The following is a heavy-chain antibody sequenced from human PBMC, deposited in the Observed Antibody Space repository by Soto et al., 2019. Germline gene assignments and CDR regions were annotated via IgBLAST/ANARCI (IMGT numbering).Heavy chain of an antibody. D-gene: IGHD3-22*01. Sequence: ASVKVSCKASGYTFTSYGITWVRQAPGQGLEKIGWISEYNGNTIYAQKLQGRVTMTTDTSTSTAYMKLRSLRSDDTAVYYCARELRSPDYYDSSGYYYLHVRSGYYYYYGMDVWGQGTTVTVSS. V-gene: IGHV1-18*04. CDR3: ARELRSPDYYDSSGYYYLHVRSGYYYYYGMDV. CDR2: ISEYNGNT. CDR1: GYTFTSYG. J-gene: IGHJ6*02.